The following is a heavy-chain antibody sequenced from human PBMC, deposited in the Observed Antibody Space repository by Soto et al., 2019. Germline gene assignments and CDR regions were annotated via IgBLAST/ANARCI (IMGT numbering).Heavy chain of an antibody. D-gene: IGHD2-2*01. Sequence: QVQLVQSGAEVKKPGASVKVSCKASGYTFTGYYMHWVRQAPGQGLEWMGWINPNSGGTNYAQKFQGRVTMTRDTSISTAYMELIRLRSDDTAVYYCAREGYCSSTSCYWRYYYYGMDVWGQGTTVTVSS. CDR2: INPNSGGT. J-gene: IGHJ6*02. CDR3: AREGYCSSTSCYWRYYYYGMDV. CDR1: GYTFTGYY. V-gene: IGHV1-2*02.